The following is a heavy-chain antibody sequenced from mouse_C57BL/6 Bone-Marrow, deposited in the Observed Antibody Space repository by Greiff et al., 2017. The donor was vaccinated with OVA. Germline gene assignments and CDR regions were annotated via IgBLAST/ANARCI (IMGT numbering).Heavy chain of an antibody. V-gene: IGHV5-17*01. CDR1: GFTFSDYG. J-gene: IGHJ3*01. Sequence: EVKVVESGGGLVKPGGSLKLSCAASGFTFSDYGMHCVRQAPEKGLEWVAYISSGSSTIYYADTVKGRFTISRDNAKNTLFLQMTSLRSEDTAMYYCARGDYGWFAYWGQGTLVTVSA. CDR3: ARGDYGWFAY. D-gene: IGHD1-1*02. CDR2: ISSGSSTI.